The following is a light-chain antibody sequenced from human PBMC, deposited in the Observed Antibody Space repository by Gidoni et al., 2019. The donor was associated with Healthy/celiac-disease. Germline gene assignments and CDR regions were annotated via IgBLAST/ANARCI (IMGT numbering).Light chain of an antibody. J-gene: IGKJ4*01. V-gene: IGKV1-9*01. CDR3: QQLNSYPHT. CDR1: QGISSY. CDR2: AAS. Sequence: DIKLTQSPSFLSASVGDRVTITCRASQGISSYLAWYQQKPGKAPKLLIYAASTLQSGVPSRFIGSGSGTEFTLTISSLQPEDFATYYCQQLNSYPHTFXGXTKVEIK.